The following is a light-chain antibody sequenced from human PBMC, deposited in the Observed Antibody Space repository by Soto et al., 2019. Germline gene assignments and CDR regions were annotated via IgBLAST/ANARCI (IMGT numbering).Light chain of an antibody. CDR3: QQLHSYPIT. CDR2: GAS. CDR1: QGMNTY. J-gene: IGKJ5*01. V-gene: IGKV1-9*01. Sequence: DIQLTQSPSFLSASVGDRVTISCRASQGMNTYVAWYQQKPGKAPKLLIYGASTLQSGVPSSFSGSESGAEYTLTISTLQTDDFETYYCQQLHSYPITFGQGTRLEIK.